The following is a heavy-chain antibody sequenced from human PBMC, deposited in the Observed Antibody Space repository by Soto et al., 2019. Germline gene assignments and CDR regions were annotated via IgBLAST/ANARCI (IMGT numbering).Heavy chain of an antibody. CDR2: IYYSGST. CDR1: GGSISSSSYY. D-gene: IGHD6-13*01. J-gene: IGHJ4*02. Sequence: SETLSLTCTVSGGSISSSSYYWGWIRQPPGKGLEWIGSIYYSGSTYYNPSLKSRVTISVDTSKNQFSLKLSSVTAADTAVYYCATSHGAAAGTAVDYWGQGTLVTVSS. CDR3: ATSHGAAAGTAVDY. V-gene: IGHV4-39*01.